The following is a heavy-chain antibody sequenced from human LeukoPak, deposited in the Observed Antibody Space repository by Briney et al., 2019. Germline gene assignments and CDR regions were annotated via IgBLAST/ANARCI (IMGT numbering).Heavy chain of an antibody. J-gene: IGHJ6*02. Sequence: GGSLRLSCAASGFTVSSNYMSWVRQAPGKGLEWVSVIYSGGSTYYADSAKGRFTISRDNSKNTLYLQMNSLRAEDTAVYYCARDPHGDYERYYYYYGMDVWGQGTTVTVSS. V-gene: IGHV3-66*01. D-gene: IGHD4-17*01. CDR1: GFTVSSNY. CDR2: IYSGGST. CDR3: ARDPHGDYERYYYYYGMDV.